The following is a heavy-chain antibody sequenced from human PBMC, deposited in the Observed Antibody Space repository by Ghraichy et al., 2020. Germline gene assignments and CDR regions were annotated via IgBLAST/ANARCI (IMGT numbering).Heavy chain of an antibody. CDR3: AREDQWRRIDY. J-gene: IGHJ4*02. Sequence: SETLSLTCTVSGGSVSSGSYYWSWIRQPPGKGLEWIGYIYYSGSTNYNPSLKSRVTISVDTSTNQFSLKLSSVPAADTAVYYCAREDQWRRIDYWGQGTLVTVSS. CDR2: IYYSGST. CDR1: GGSVSSGSYY. V-gene: IGHV4-61*01. D-gene: IGHD6-19*01.